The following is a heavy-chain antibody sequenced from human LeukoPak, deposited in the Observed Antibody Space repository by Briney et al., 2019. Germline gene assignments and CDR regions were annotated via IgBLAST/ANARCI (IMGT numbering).Heavy chain of an antibody. D-gene: IGHD6-13*01. CDR3: ARNYQQLPPWYMDV. J-gene: IGHJ6*03. CDR1: GDTFTTYA. Sequence: SVKASCKTSGDTFTTYAIIWVRQAPGQGLEWMGGIIPMFGTPNYAQRLQGRVTITADKSTKTAYMELSRLRSDDTAVYYCARNYQQLPPWYMDVWGKGTTVTVSS. CDR2: IIPMFGTP. V-gene: IGHV1-69*06.